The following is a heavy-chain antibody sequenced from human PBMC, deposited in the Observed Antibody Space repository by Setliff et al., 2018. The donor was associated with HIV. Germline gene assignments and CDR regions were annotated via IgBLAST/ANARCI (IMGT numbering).Heavy chain of an antibody. J-gene: IGHJ6*03. CDR1: GGSFRGYY. D-gene: IGHD3-3*01. CDR3: ARESRQLTIFGVVFKTNYYFMYV. V-gene: IGHV4-34*01. Sequence: SETLSLTCAVYGGSFRGYYWSWIRQPPGKGLEWIGEINHDRTTNYNPSLKSRFTISVDTSKNQFSLTMNAVTAADTAVYYCARESRQLTIFGVVFKTNYYFMYVLVKGTAVTVSS. CDR2: INHDRTT.